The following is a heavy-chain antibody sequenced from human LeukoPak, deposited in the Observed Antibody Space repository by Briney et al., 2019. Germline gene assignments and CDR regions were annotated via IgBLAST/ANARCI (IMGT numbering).Heavy chain of an antibody. V-gene: IGHV3-9*01. D-gene: IGHD3-10*01. J-gene: IGHJ4*02. CDR1: GFTFDDYA. CDR2: ISWNSGSI. CDR3: AKDKHYYGSGTICD. Sequence: GGSLRLSCAASGFTFDDYAMHWVRQAPGKGLEWVSGISWNSGSIGYADSVKGRFTISRDNAENSLYLQMNSLRAEDTALYYCAKDKHYYGSGTICDWGQGTLVTVSS.